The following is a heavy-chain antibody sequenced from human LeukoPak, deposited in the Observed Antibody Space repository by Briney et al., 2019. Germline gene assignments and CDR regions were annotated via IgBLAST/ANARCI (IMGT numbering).Heavy chain of an antibody. CDR2: IIPIFGTA. CDR1: GGTFSSYA. D-gene: IGHD2-2*01. V-gene: IGHV1-69*13. CDR3: ARDRPGIVVVPAAIGWFDP. Sequence: PVKVSCKASGGTFSSYAISWVRQAPGQGLEWMGGIIPIFGTANYAQKFQGRVTITADESTSTAYMELSSLRSEDTAVYYCARDRPGIVVVPAAIGWFDPWGQGTLVTVSS. J-gene: IGHJ5*02.